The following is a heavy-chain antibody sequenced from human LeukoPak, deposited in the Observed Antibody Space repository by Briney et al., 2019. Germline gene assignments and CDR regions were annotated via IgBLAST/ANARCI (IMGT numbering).Heavy chain of an antibody. V-gene: IGHV3-15*01. CDR1: GFTFSNAW. CDR3: ARERSSVVTDPRGFDY. J-gene: IGHJ4*02. Sequence: PGGSLRLSCAASGFTFSNAWMSWVRQAPGKGLEWVGRIKSKTDGGTTDYAAPVKGRFTISRDDSKNTLYLQMNSLRAEDTAVYYCARERSSVVTDPRGFDYWGLGTLVTVSS. CDR2: IKSKTDGGTT. D-gene: IGHD2-21*02.